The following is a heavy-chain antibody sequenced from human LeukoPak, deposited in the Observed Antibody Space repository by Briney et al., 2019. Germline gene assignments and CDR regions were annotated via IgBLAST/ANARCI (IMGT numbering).Heavy chain of an antibody. CDR1: GGSISSHY. V-gene: IGHV4-59*08. CDR3: VRHQDSSTWYMEFDY. CDR2: IFYSVNT. D-gene: IGHD6-13*01. Sequence: SETLSLTCSVSGGSISSHYWSWIRQPPGKGLEWIGYIFYSVNTNCNPSLKSRATISMDTSKNQFSLKLTSVTAADTAVYYCVRHQDSSTWYMEFDYWGQGTLVTVSS. J-gene: IGHJ4*02.